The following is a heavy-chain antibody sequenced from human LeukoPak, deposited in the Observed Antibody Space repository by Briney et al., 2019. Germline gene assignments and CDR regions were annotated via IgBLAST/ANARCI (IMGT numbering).Heavy chain of an antibody. Sequence: GGSLRLSCAASGFTFDDYAMHWVRQAPGKGLEWVSGITWNSDNIEYADSVKGRFTISRDNAKNSLYLQMNSLRAEDTAVYYCARGHYNWNDYPGARDAFDIWGQGTMVTVSS. CDR3: ARGHYNWNDYPGARDAFDI. CDR1: GFTFDDYA. J-gene: IGHJ3*02. CDR2: ITWNSDNI. V-gene: IGHV3-9*01. D-gene: IGHD1-20*01.